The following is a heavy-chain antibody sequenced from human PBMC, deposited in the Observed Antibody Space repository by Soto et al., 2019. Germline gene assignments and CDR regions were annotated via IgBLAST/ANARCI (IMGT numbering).Heavy chain of an antibody. CDR3: ATSGGGWYLY. Sequence: GASVKVSCKASGYTFSSYDINWVRQATGQGLEWMGWLNPNSGDTGYAQKFQGRATLTRNTSINTAYIELSSLTSGDTAVYYCATSGGGWYLYWG. D-gene: IGHD6-19*01. CDR2: LNPNSGDT. V-gene: IGHV1-8*01. J-gene: IGHJ4*01. CDR1: GYTFSSYD.